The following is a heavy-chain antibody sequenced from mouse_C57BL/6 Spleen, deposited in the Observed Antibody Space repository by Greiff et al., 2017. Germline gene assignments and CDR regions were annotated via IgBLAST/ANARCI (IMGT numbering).Heavy chain of an antibody. CDR3: ARSGGYYAGDFDV. V-gene: IGHV1-80*01. CDR2: IYPGDGDT. CDR1: GYAFSSYW. J-gene: IGHJ1*03. Sequence: QVQLQQSGAELVKPGASVKISCKASGYAFSSYWMNWVKQRPGKGLEWIGQIYPGDGDTNYNGKCKGKATLTSDKSSSTAYMQLSSLTSEDSAVYFCARSGGYYAGDFDVWVTGSTVTVSS. D-gene: IGHD2-3*01.